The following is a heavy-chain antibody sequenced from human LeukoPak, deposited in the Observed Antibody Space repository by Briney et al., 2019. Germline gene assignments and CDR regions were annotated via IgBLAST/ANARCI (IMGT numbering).Heavy chain of an antibody. CDR2: INRDGSTT. J-gene: IGHJ4*02. D-gene: IGHD3-10*01. CDR3: ARDKKSGESSEIDY. V-gene: IGHV3-74*03. Sequence: GRSLRLSCAASGSTFSNYWAHSVRQPPRKGPVCVSRINRDGSTTKCADSVKGRFTVSRDNAKNTLNLQMNSLRAEDTAVYYCARDKKSGESSEIDYWGQGTLVTVSS. CDR1: GSTFSNYW.